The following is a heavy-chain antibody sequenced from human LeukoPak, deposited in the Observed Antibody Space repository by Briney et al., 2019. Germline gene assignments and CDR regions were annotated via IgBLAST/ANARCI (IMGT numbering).Heavy chain of an antibody. CDR2: IHRDGSEK. D-gene: IGHD4/OR15-4a*01. CDR1: GFTFSSYW. J-gene: IGHJ6*04. CDR3: AGGLCSPQCYGVGD. V-gene: IGHV3-7*03. Sequence: PGGSLRLSCTASGFTFSSYWMTWVRQAPGKGLEWVANIHRDGSEKNYVDSVRGRFTISRDNAENSLYLQMDSLRAEDTAVYFCAGGLCSPQCYGVGDWGKGTTVTVSS.